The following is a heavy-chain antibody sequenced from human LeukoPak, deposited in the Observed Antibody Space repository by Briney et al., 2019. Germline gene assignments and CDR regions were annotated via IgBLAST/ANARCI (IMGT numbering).Heavy chain of an antibody. D-gene: IGHD5-12*01. CDR2: INPNSGGT. V-gene: IGHV1-2*02. J-gene: IGHJ4*02. CDR3: GINSGYDYEYYFDY. CDR1: GYTFTGYY. Sequence: GASVKVSCKASGYTFTGYYMHWVRQAPGQGLEWMGWINPNSGGTNYAQKFQGRVTMTRDTSISTAYMELSRLRSDDTAVYYCGINSGYDYEYYFDYWGQGTLATVSS.